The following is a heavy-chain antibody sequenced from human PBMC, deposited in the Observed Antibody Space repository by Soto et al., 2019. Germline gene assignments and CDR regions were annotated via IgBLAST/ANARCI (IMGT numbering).Heavy chain of an antibody. D-gene: IGHD3-16*01. V-gene: IGHV4-30-2*01. CDR2: IYQNGNT. CDR1: GASNGSGDSS. Sequence: PTETLLPTGAVSGASNGSGDSSWSSIRQPPRELLERVGYIYQNGNTCWGPSLMSGVTISVNWSMNQFSLRLNSVTAADTAGRYCARGVCGKSAYFGFWGRRSLVTVS. CDR3: ARGVCGKSAYFGF. J-gene: IGHJ4*02.